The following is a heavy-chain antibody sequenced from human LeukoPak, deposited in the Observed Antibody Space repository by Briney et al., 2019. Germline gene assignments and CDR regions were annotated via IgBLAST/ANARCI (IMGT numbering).Heavy chain of an antibody. D-gene: IGHD3-22*01. CDR3: ARGLGDSSGYYPFDY. CDR2: ISDNGRT. J-gene: IGHJ4*02. V-gene: IGHV4-4*07. Sequence: SETLSLTCTVSGGTISSYSWSWVRQPAGKGLEWIGRISDNGRTNYNSSLESRVTISVDTSKNQFSLKLSSVTAADTAVYYCARGLGDSSGYYPFDYWGQGTLVTVSS. CDR1: GGTISSYS.